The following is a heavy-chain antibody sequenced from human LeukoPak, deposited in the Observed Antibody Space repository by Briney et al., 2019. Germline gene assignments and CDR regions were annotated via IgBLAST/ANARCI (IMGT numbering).Heavy chain of an antibody. J-gene: IGHJ4*02. CDR3: ASSAPSYSSGWYGFDY. CDR1: GGTFSSYA. Sequence: SVKVSCKASGGTFSSYAISWVRQAPGQGLEWMGGIIPIFGTANYAQKFQGGVTITTDESTSTAYMELSSLRSEDTAVYYCASSAPSYSSGWYGFDYWGQGTLVTVSS. D-gene: IGHD6-19*01. CDR2: IIPIFGTA. V-gene: IGHV1-69*05.